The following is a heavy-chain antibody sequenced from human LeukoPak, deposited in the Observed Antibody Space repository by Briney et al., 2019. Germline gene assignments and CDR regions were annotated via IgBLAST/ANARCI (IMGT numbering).Heavy chain of an antibody. CDR3: ARSLLGYSYGKLDY. Sequence: GGSLRLSCAASGFTFSSYAMNWVRQAPGKGLEWVSAIRGSDGSTYYADSVKGRFTISGDNSKNTLYLQMNSLRAEDTAVYYCARSLLGYSYGKLDYWGQGTLVTVSS. CDR2: IRGSDGST. J-gene: IGHJ4*02. D-gene: IGHD5-18*01. CDR1: GFTFSSYA. V-gene: IGHV3-23*01.